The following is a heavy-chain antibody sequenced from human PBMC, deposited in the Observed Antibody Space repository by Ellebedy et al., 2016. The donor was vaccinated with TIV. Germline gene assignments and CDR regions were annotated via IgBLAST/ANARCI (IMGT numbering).Heavy chain of an antibody. J-gene: IGHJ5*02. CDR2: MNPNSGNT. CDR3: ARDDQSYSGYDGDNWFNP. V-gene: IGHV1-8*01. D-gene: IGHD5-12*01. CDR1: GYTFTSYD. Sequence: ASVKVSCXASGYTFTSYDINWVRQATGQGLEWMGWMNPNSGNTGYAQKFQGRVTMTTDTSTSTAYMELRSLRSDDTAVYYCARDDQSYSGYDGDNWFNPWGQGTLVTVSS.